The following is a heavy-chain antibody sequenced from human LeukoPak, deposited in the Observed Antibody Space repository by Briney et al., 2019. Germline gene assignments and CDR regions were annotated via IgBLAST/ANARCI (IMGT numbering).Heavy chain of an antibody. CDR1: GFTFSSYA. V-gene: IGHV3-64*01. J-gene: IGHJ4*02. CDR3: ARDAYSSSWPHYFDY. D-gene: IGHD6-13*01. Sequence: GGSLRLSCAASGFTFSSYAMHWVRQAPGKGLEYVSAISSNGGSTYYANSVKGRFTISRDNSKNTLYLQMGSLRAEDLAVYYCARDAYSSSWPHYFDYWGQGTLVTVSS. CDR2: ISSNGGST.